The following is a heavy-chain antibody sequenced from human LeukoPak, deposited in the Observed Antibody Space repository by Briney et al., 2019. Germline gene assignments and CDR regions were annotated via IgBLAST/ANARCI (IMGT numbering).Heavy chain of an antibody. J-gene: IGHJ3*02. CDR3: ARIRWGSYAFDI. D-gene: IGHD7-27*01. CDR2: IHSSGST. CDR1: GFFITTYY. V-gene: IGHV4-4*09. Sequence: SETLSLTCTVSGFFITTYYWSWIRQSPGNGLEWIGQIHSSGSTTYNPSLKSRVTISVDTSKNQFSLKLSSVTAADTAVYYCARIRWGSYAFDIWGQGTMVTVSS.